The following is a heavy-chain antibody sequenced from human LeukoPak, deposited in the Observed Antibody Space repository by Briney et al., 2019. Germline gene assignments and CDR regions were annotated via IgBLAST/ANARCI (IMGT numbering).Heavy chain of an antibody. V-gene: IGHV4-38-2*01. Sequence: SETLSLTCAVSGYSISIAYYWGWIRQPPGKGLEWIGRIFRGGSTSYNPSLMSRLTMSMDTSKNQFSLQLTAVTAADTAVYCARRTYDYESGGYYYGRGWFDPWGQGTLVTVSS. CDR3: ARRTYDYESGGYYYGRGWFDP. CDR1: GYSISIAYY. D-gene: IGHD3-22*01. CDR2: IFRGGST. J-gene: IGHJ5*02.